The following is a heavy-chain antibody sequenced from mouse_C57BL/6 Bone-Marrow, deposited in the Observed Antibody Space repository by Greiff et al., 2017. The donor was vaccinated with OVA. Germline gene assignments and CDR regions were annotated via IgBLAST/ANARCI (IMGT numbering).Heavy chain of an antibody. CDR1: GFSLTSYG. CDR3: AKNSLGDSSGLYYFDY. D-gene: IGHD3-2*02. CDR2: IWRGGST. Sequence: QVQLQQSGPGLVQPSQSLSITCTVSGFSLTSYGVHWVRQSPGKGLEWLGVIWRGGSTDYNAAFMSRLSITKDNSKSQVFFKMNSLQADDTAIYYCAKNSLGDSSGLYYFDYWGQGTTLTVSS. V-gene: IGHV2-5*01. J-gene: IGHJ2*01.